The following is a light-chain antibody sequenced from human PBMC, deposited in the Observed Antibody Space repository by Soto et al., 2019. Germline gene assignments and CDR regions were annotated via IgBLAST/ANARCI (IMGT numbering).Light chain of an antibody. CDR2: GAS. CDR3: QQYGRSGT. CDR1: QSVTSSY. J-gene: IGKJ1*01. V-gene: IGKV3-20*01. Sequence: EIVLTQSPGTLSLSPGERATLSCRASQSVTSSYLAWYQQKLGQAPRLLIYGASSRATGIPDRFSGSGSGTDFTVTISRLEPEDFAVYYCQQYGRSGTFGQGTKVEIK.